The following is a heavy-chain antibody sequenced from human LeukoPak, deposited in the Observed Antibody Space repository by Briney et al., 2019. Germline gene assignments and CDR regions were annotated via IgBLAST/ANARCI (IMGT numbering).Heavy chain of an antibody. V-gene: IGHV4-30-2*01. CDR1: GGSISSVGYS. Sequence: PSQTLSLICAVSGGSISSVGYSWSWIRQPPGKGLEWIGYIYHSGSTYYNPSLQSRVTISVDRSKNQCSLKLSSVTAADTAVYYCATLGVTTAEYFQHWGQGTLVTVSS. J-gene: IGHJ1*01. D-gene: IGHD4-17*01. CDR2: IYHSGST. CDR3: ATLGVTTAEYFQH.